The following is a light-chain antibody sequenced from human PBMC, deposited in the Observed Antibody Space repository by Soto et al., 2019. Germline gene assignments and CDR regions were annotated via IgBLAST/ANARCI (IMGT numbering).Light chain of an antibody. Sequence: QSVLTQPPSASGSPGQSVAISCTGTSRDVGGYNYVSWYQQHPGKAPKLMIYEVNKRPSGVPDRFSGSKSGNTASLTGSGLQAEDEADYYCGSYAGSSNVFGTGTKLTVL. CDR2: EVN. CDR3: GSYAGSSNV. J-gene: IGLJ1*01. V-gene: IGLV2-8*01. CDR1: SRDVGGYNY.